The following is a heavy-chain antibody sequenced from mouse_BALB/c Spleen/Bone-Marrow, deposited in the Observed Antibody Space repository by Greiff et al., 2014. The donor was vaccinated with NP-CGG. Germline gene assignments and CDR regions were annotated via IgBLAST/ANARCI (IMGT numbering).Heavy chain of an antibody. CDR1: GYSFTTYW. J-gene: IGHJ3*01. CDR2: IHPSDSET. Sequence: QVQLQQPGTEVVRPGASVKLSCKASGYSFTTYWMNWVKQRPGQGLEWIGMIHPSDSETRLNQKFKDKATLTVDKSSSTAYMQLNSPTSKDSAVYYCAREKVYYGISWFAYWGQGTLVTVSA. CDR3: AREKVYYGISWFAY. D-gene: IGHD2-1*01. V-gene: IGHV1-61*01.